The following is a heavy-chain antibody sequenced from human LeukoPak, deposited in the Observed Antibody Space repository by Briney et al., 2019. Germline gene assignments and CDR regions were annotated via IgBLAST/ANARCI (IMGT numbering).Heavy chain of an antibody. CDR1: GYTFTGYD. CDR3: VGDYDNFMDA. CDR2: INPNSGGT. Sequence: GASVKLSCEASGYTFTGYDMHWVRQAPGQGLEWMGWINPNSGGTNYAQKFQGRATMTRDTSISTAYMELSRLRSDDTAVYYCVGDYDNFMDAWGKGTTVTVSS. D-gene: IGHD3-9*01. V-gene: IGHV1-2*02. J-gene: IGHJ6*03.